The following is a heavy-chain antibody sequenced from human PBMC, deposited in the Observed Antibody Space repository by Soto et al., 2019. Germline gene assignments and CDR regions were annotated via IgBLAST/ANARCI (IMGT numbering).Heavy chain of an antibody. CDR3: AKPHILTGPPVDY. CDR2: ISFDGSKK. D-gene: IGHD3-9*01. CDR1: GFTFSYYG. V-gene: IGHV3-30*18. Sequence: PGGSLRLSCVGSGFTFSYYGMHWVRQGPGKGLEWVAVISFDGSKKYYRDSVKGRFTISRDNSKNTLYLQMNSLRVEDTAVYYCAKPHILTGPPVDYWGQGTLVTVSS. J-gene: IGHJ4*02.